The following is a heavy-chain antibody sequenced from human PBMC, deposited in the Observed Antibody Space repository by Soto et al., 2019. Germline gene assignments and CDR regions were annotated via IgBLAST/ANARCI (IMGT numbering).Heavy chain of an antibody. D-gene: IGHD2-15*01. CDR2: INPNSGGT. Sequence: QVQLVQSGAEVKKPGASVKVSCKASGYTFTGYYMHWVRQAPGQGLEWMGWINPNSGGTNYAQKFQGWVTMTRDTSISTAYMELSRLRSDDTAVYYCERIGCSGGSCYPGFDYWGQGTLVTVSS. CDR3: ERIGCSGGSCYPGFDY. CDR1: GYTFTGYY. V-gene: IGHV1-2*04. J-gene: IGHJ4*02.